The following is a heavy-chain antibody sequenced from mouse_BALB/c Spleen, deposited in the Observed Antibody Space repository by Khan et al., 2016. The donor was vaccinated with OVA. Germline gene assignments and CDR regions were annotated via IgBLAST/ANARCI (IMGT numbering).Heavy chain of an antibody. CDR3: ARQPYYHYYIMDY. J-gene: IGHJ4*01. CDR1: GFSLTNYG. CDR2: IWGDGST. Sequence: QVQLKESGPGLVAPSQSLSITCTISGFSLTNYGVHWVRQPPGKGLEWLVVIWGDGSTTYNSALKSRLSISKDNSQSQVFLKMNSLQTDDTAVYYCARQPYYHYYIMDYWGQGTSVTVSS. D-gene: IGHD2-10*01. V-gene: IGHV2-6-1*01.